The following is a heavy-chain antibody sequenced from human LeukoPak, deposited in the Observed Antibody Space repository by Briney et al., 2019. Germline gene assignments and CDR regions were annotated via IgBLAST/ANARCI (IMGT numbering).Heavy chain of an antibody. CDR2: VGGDDAT. CDR3: ARLPEYCSGGSCLQNWFDP. CDR1: GFTFSEYA. V-gene: IGHV3-23*01. J-gene: IGHJ5*02. Sequence: GGSLRLSCAASGFTFSEYAMNWVRQAPGKGLEWVSVVGGDDATYYTDSVKGRFTISRDNTKKTLSLQMNSLRVEDTAVYYCARLPEYCSGGSCLQNWFDPWGQGTLVTVSS. D-gene: IGHD2-15*01.